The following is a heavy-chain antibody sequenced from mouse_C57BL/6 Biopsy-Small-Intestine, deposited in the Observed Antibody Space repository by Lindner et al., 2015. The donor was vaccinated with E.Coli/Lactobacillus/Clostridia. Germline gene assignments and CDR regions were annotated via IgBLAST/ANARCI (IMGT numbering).Heavy chain of an antibody. CDR1: GYTFTEYN. CDR2: FYPGSGSI. CDR3: ARHEEGTYYGNFYFAY. D-gene: IGHD2-10*01. V-gene: IGHV1-62-2*01. Sequence: VQLQESGAELVKPGASVKLSCKASGYTFTEYNVYWIKQKSGQGLEWIGWFYPGSGSIKYNEKFKDKATLTADKSSNTVYLELSRLTSEDSAVYFCARHEEGTYYGNFYFAYWGQGTTLTVSS. J-gene: IGHJ2*01.